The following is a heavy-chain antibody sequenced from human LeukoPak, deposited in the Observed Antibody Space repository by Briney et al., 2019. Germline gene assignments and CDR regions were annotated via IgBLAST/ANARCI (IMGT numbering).Heavy chain of an antibody. CDR1: GYKFISHY. CDR2: MHGGNGNT. V-gene: IGHV1-2*02. D-gene: IGHD2-21*02. J-gene: IGHJ4*02. Sequence: ASVKVSCKASGYKFISHYLQWVRQAPGLGPEWMGWMHGGNGNTRYAEKFEGRVTMTRDTSTGTAYMDLSTLTSDGTAVYYCAREGSYCVGGDCYSFDFWGQGTLVTVSS. CDR3: AREGSYCVGGDCYSFDF.